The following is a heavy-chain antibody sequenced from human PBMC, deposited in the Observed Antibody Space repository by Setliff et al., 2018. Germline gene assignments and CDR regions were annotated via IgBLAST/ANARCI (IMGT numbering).Heavy chain of an antibody. V-gene: IGHV4-61*02. J-gene: IGHJ4*02. Sequence: SETLSLTCTVSGGSISSGSYYWSWIRQPAGKGPEWIGRIYTSGSTNYNPSLKSRVTISIDTSKNQFSLKLSSVTAADTAVYYCARDFDSSGNFDYWGQGTLVTVSS. CDR2: IYTSGST. CDR3: ARDFDSSGNFDY. CDR1: GGSISSGSYY. D-gene: IGHD3-22*01.